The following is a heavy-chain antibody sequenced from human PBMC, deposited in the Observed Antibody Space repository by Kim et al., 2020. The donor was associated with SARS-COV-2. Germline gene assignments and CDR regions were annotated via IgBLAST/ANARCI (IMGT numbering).Heavy chain of an antibody. Sequence: SETLSLTCTVSGGSISSYYWSWIRQPPGKGLEWIGYIYYSGSTNYNPSLKSRVTISVDTSKNQFSLKLSSVTAADTAVYYCARDDAAAARGMDVWGQGTTVTVSS. V-gene: IGHV4-59*13. D-gene: IGHD6-13*01. CDR2: IYYSGST. CDR1: GGSISSYY. J-gene: IGHJ6*02. CDR3: ARDDAAAARGMDV.